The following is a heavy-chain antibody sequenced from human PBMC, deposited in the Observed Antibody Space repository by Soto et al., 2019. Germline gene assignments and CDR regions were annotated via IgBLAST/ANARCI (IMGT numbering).Heavy chain of an antibody. CDR2: IYSGGST. CDR1: GFTVSSNY. Sequence: GGSLRLSCAASGFTVSSNYMSWVRQAPGKGLEWVSVIYSGGSTYYADSVKGRFTISRDNSKNTLYLQMNSLRAEDTAVYYCARERSAVEQLVLGDYYYYYMDVWGKGTTVTVSS. D-gene: IGHD6-6*01. V-gene: IGHV3-66*01. J-gene: IGHJ6*03. CDR3: ARERSAVEQLVLGDYYYYYMDV.